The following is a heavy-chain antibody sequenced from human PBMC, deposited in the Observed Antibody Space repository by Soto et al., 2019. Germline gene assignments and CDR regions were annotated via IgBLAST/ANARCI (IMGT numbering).Heavy chain of an antibody. CDR3: AKDGGLLIDY. CDR1: GITFAHYA. V-gene: IGHV3-30*18. D-gene: IGHD2-15*01. J-gene: IGHJ4*02. CDR2: ISYNGSNK. Sequence: GGSLRLSCAASGITFAHYAMTWVRQAPGKGLEWVAVISYNGSNKYYADSVKGRFTISRDNSKNTLYLQMNSLRAEDTAVYYCAKDGGLLIDYWGQGTLVTVSS.